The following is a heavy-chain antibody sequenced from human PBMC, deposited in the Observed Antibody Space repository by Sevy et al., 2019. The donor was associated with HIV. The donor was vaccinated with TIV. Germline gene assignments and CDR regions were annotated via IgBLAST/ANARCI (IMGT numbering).Heavy chain of an antibody. J-gene: IGHJ4*02. Sequence: GGSLRLSCAASGFSFSLYSMDWVRQAPGKGLEWLSHINPDSNFIYYADSVGGGFTISRDNAKNSLYLQMNSLRVDDTAVYYCAREFYGRSDDWGQGTLVTVSS. CDR2: INPDSNFI. CDR1: GFSFSLYS. CDR3: AREFYGRSDD. V-gene: IGHV3-48*01. D-gene: IGHD4-17*01.